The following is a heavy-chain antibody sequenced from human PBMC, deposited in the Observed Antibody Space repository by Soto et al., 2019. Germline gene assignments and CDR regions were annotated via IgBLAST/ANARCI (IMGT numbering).Heavy chain of an antibody. J-gene: IGHJ5*02. V-gene: IGHV4-34*01. D-gene: IGHD3-10*01. CDR2: INHSGST. Sequence: SETLSLTCAVYGGSFIGYYWSWIRQPPGKGLEWIWEINHSGSTNYNPSLKSRVTISVDTSKNQFSLKLSSVTAADTAVYYCARVGVPFITMVRGVITWFDPWGQGTLVTVSS. CDR3: ARVGVPFITMVRGVITWFDP. CDR1: GGSFIGYY.